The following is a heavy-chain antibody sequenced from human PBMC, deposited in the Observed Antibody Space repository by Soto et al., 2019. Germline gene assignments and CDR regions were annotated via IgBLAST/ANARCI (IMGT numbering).Heavy chain of an antibody. CDR3: ARAHYVWGSYRYKYYFDY. J-gene: IGHJ4*02. V-gene: IGHV3-21*01. CDR1: GFTFSSYS. Sequence: GGSLRLSCAASGFTFSSYSMNWVRQSPGKGLEWVSSISSSSSYIYYADSVKGRFTISRDNAKNSLYLQMNSLRAEDTAVYYCARAHYVWGSYRYKYYFDYWGQGTLVTVSS. CDR2: ISSSSSYI. D-gene: IGHD3-16*02.